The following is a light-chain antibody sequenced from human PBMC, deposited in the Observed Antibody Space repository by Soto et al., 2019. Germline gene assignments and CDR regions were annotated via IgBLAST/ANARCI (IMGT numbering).Light chain of an antibody. J-gene: IGLJ3*02. CDR1: RSDVDGYNY. CDR2: DVS. Sequence: QSVLTQPRSVSGSPGQSVTISCTGTRSDVDGYNYVSWYQHHPGKAPKLMICDVSKRPSGVPDRFSGSKSGNTASLTISGLQVEDEADYYCCSYAGSYTWVFGGGTKVTVL. CDR3: CSYAGSYTWV. V-gene: IGLV2-11*02.